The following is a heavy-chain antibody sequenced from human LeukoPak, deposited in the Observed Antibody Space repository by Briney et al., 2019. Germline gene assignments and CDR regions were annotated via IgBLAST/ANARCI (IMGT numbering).Heavy chain of an antibody. D-gene: IGHD1-14*01. CDR1: GGSISSYY. CDR3: ASQLNRDPPFDY. Sequence: PSETLSLTCTVSGGSISSYYWSWIRQPPGKGPEWIGYIYYSGSTNYNPSLKSRVTISVDTSKNQFSLKLSSVTAADTAVYYCASQLNRDPPFDYWGQGTLVTVSS. V-gene: IGHV4-59*01. CDR2: IYYSGST. J-gene: IGHJ4*02.